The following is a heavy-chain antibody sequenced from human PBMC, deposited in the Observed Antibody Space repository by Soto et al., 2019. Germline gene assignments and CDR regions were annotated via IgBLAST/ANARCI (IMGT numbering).Heavy chain of an antibody. CDR1: GSTFTNYA. J-gene: IGHJ5*02. Sequence: GGSLRLSCAASGSTFTNYAMTWARQAPGKGLEWVSSLLRSGSTIYYADSVKGRFTISRDNAKNSLYLQMNSLRDEDTAVYYCATLYPYPLGGGFDPWGQGTLVTVSS. V-gene: IGHV3-48*02. CDR3: ATLYPYPLGGGFDP. D-gene: IGHD3-16*01. CDR2: LLRSGSTI.